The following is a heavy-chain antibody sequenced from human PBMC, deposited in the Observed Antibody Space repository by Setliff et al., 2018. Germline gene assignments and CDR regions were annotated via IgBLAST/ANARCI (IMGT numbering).Heavy chain of an antibody. V-gene: IGHV4-39*01. CDR1: GGSLRGNAIF. CDR2: IYYTGDP. D-gene: IGHD3-16*01. CDR3: ARHGGSRSRGYNYYYYYMDV. Sequence: PSETLSLTCTVSGGSLRGNAIFWGWIRQPPGKGLEWIGSIYYTGDPYYNPSLKSRVTMSVDTSRNQLSLKLTSVTAADTAVYYCARHGGSRSRGYNYYYYYMDVWGKGTTVTVSS. J-gene: IGHJ6*03.